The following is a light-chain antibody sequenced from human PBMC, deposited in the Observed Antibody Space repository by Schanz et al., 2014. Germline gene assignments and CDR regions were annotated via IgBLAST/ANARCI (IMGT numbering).Light chain of an antibody. CDR3: QQYYSTPGT. CDR1: QSVLYSSNNKNY. Sequence: DIVMTQSPDSLAVSLGERATINCKSSQSVLYSSNNKNYLAWYQQKPGQPPNLLIYWASTRESGVPDRFSGSGSGTDFTLTISSLQAEDVAVYYCQQYYSTPGTFGGGTKVEIK. J-gene: IGKJ4*01. CDR2: WAS. V-gene: IGKV4-1*01.